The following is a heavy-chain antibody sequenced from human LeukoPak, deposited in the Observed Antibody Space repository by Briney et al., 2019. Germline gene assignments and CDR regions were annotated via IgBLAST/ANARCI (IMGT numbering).Heavy chain of an antibody. D-gene: IGHD2/OR15-2a*01. Sequence: GGSLRLSCAASGFTFSIYSMNWVRQAPGKGLEWVANTNQDGGETNYVDSVKGRFTTSRDNAKNSVYLQMNSLRVEDTGVYYCAGNLMDVWGQGTTVTVSS. CDR2: TNQDGGET. CDR1: GFTFSIYS. V-gene: IGHV3-7*01. J-gene: IGHJ6*02. CDR3: AGNLMDV.